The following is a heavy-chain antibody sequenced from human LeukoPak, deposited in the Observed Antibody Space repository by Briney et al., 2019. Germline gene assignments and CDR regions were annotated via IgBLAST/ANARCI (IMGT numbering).Heavy chain of an antibody. V-gene: IGHV3-30-3*01. Sequence: GRSLRLSCAASGFTFSSYAMHWVRQAPGKGLEWVAVISYDGSNKYYADSVKGRFTISRGNSKNMLYLQMNSLRAEDTAVYYCARDKSIAAAGPAEYFQHWGQGTLVTVSS. D-gene: IGHD6-13*01. CDR3: ARDKSIAAAGPAEYFQH. CDR2: ISYDGSNK. CDR1: GFTFSSYA. J-gene: IGHJ1*01.